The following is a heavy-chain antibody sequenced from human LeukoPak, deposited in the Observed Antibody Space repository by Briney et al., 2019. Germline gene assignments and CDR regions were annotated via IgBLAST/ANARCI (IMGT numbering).Heavy chain of an antibody. CDR2: INPSGGST. CDR3: AREWQQLVSEDGWFDP. Sequence: GASVKVSCKASGYTFTSYYMHWVRRAPGQGLEWMGIINPSGGSTSYAQKFQGRVTMTRDTSTSTVYMELSSLRSEDTAVYYCAREWQQLVSEDGWFDPWGQGTLVTVSS. CDR1: GYTFTSYY. D-gene: IGHD6-13*01. V-gene: IGHV1-46*01. J-gene: IGHJ5*02.